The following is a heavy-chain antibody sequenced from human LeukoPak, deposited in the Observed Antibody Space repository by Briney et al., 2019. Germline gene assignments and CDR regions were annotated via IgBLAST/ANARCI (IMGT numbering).Heavy chain of an antibody. Sequence: GGSLRLSCAASGFTFSSYAMSWVRQAPGKGLEWVSAISGSGGSTYYADSVKGRFTISRDNSKNTLYLQMNSLRAEDTAVYYRAKGRPDYYYDSSGYYPHFVGWGQGTLVTVSS. V-gene: IGHV3-23*01. CDR1: GFTFSSYA. J-gene: IGHJ4*02. D-gene: IGHD3-22*01. CDR2: ISGSGGST. CDR3: AKGRPDYYYDSSGYYPHFVG.